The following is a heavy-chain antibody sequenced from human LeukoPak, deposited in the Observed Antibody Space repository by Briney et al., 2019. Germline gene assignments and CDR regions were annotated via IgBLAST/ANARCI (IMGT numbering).Heavy chain of an antibody. V-gene: IGHV3-23*01. CDR2: VSGSGAIR. CDR1: GYTFSSYA. CDR3: AKDQYGGNPQYYFDY. Sequence: PGGSLRLSCAVSGYTFSSYALGWVRQAPGKGLEWVSIVSGSGAIRYYADSVKGRFTISRDNSKNTLYLQMNSLRAEDTAVYYCAKDQYGGNPQYYFDYWGQGTLVTVSS. J-gene: IGHJ4*02. D-gene: IGHD4-23*01.